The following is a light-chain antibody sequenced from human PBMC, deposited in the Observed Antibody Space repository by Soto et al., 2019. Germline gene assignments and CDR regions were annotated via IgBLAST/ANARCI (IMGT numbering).Light chain of an antibody. V-gene: IGKV3-20*01. CDR1: QSVSSNY. CDR3: QQYGSSIKT. Sequence: EIALTQFPGTLSLSSGERATLSCRASQSVSSNYLAWYQQRPGQPPNLLIFGASNRAPGIPDRFSGSGSGTDFTLTISRLEPEDFAVYYCQQYGSSIKTFGQGTKVDIK. J-gene: IGKJ1*01. CDR2: GAS.